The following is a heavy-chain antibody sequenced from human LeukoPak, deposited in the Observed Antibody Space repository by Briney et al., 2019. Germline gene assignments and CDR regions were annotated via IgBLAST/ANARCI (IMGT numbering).Heavy chain of an antibody. CDR1: GSTPTDLS. Sequence: APVKFSCKVSGSTPTDLSMNWVRQAPGKGLEWRGGFDPEDGETIYAQKFQGRVTMTEDTSTDTAYMELSSLRSEDTAVYYCATVMAVAGTARPLPRIWGQGTMVTVSS. J-gene: IGHJ3*02. CDR3: ATVMAVAGTARPLPRI. CDR2: FDPEDGET. V-gene: IGHV1-24*01. D-gene: IGHD6-19*01.